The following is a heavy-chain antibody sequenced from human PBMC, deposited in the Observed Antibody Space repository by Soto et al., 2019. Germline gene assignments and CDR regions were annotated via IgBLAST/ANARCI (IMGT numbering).Heavy chain of an antibody. CDR1: GASTVSHYH. Sequence: SETLSLTCSVSGASTVSHYHWTWIRQPPGKALEWMGYIFNSGTTFYNPSLTSRLSISMDTSGNHFSLELRSVTAADTAVYYCALAPGPTTGLDYWGQGTLVTVSS. CDR3: ALAPGPTTGLDY. CDR2: IFNSGTT. D-gene: IGHD6-25*01. J-gene: IGHJ4*02. V-gene: IGHV4-31*02.